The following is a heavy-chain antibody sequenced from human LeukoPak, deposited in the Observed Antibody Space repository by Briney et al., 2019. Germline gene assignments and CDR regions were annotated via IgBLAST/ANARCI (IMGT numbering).Heavy chain of an antibody. J-gene: IGHJ4*02. CDR1: GYTFTSYA. V-gene: IGHV7-4-1*02. Sequence: ASVKVSCKASGYTFTSYAMNWVRQAPGQGREWMGWINTTTGNPTYAPGFTGRVVFSFDTSVSTAYLQISSLKAEDTAVYYCARDIGHCSSTSCYSSWGQGTLVTVSS. D-gene: IGHD2-2*01. CDR3: ARDIGHCSSTSCYSS. CDR2: INTTTGNP.